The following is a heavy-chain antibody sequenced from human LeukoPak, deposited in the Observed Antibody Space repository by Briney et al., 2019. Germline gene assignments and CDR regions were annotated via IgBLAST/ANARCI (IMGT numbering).Heavy chain of an antibody. CDR2: VYPGDSGT. V-gene: IGHV5-51*01. CDR1: GYSFTGYW. D-gene: IGHD1-26*01. J-gene: IGHJ4*02. Sequence: PGESLKISCKGSGYSFTGYWIGWVRQMPGKGLDWMGVVYPGDSGTRYSPSFQGQVTTSADKSISTAYLQWSSLKASDTAMYYCARQGGSYRPGRADYWGQGTLVTVSS. CDR3: ARQGGSYRPGRADY.